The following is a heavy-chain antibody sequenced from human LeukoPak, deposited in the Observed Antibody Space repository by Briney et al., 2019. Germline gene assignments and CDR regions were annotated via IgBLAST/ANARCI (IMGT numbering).Heavy chain of an antibody. D-gene: IGHD3-9*01. CDR2: IYPGDSDT. CDR3: ARYLQRYFDWLIDY. Sequence: GESLQISCQGSGYRFTSYWIGWVRQLPGKGLEWMGIIYPGDSDTRYSPSFQGQVTISADKSISTAYLQWSSLKASDTAMYYCARYLQRYFDWLIDYWGQGTLVTVSS. CDR1: GYRFTSYW. J-gene: IGHJ4*02. V-gene: IGHV5-51*01.